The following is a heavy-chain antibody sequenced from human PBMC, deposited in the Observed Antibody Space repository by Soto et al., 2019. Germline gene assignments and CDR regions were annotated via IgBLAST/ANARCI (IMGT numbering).Heavy chain of an antibody. CDR1: GYTFTSYA. V-gene: IGHV1-69*13. J-gene: IGHJ5*02. CDR2: IIPIFGTA. D-gene: IGHD1-1*01. Sequence: GASVKVSCKASGYTFTSYAMHWVRQAPGQGLEWMGGIIPIFGTANYAQKFQGRVTITADESTSTAYMELSSLRSEDTAVYYCAREEQVDWNGVEYNWFDPWGQGTLVTVSS. CDR3: AREEQVDWNGVEYNWFDP.